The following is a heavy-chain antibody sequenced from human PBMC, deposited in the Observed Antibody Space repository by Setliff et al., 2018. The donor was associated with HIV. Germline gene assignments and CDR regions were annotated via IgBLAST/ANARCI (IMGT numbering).Heavy chain of an antibody. J-gene: IGHJ3*02. Sequence: ASVKVSCKASGYTLSNYYMHWVRQAPGQGLEWMGIINPSGGSTIYAQRFQGRVTMTRDTSTSTVYTDLRSLRSEDTAVYYCARVKSGRYPNDAFDIWGQGTMVTVSS. CDR3: ARVKSGRYPNDAFDI. D-gene: IGHD1-26*01. CDR1: GYTLSNYY. V-gene: IGHV1-46*01. CDR2: INPSGGST.